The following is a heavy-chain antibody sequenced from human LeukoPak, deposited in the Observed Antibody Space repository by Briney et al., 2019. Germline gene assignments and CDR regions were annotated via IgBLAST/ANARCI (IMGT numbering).Heavy chain of an antibody. V-gene: IGHV1-18*01. J-gene: IGHJ4*02. CDR3: ARDLYQLLSTGYYFDY. CDR2: ISAYNGDT. CDR1: GYTFTSYG. D-gene: IGHD2-2*01. Sequence: ASVKVSCKASGYTFTSYGISWVRQAPGQGLEWMGWISAYNGDTNYAQKFQGRVTMTTDTSTSTAYMELRSLRSDDTAVYYCARDLYQLLSTGYYFDYWGQGTLVTVSS.